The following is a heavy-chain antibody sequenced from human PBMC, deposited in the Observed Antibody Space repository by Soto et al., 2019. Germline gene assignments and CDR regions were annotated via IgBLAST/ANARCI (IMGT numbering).Heavy chain of an antibody. CDR2: IWYDGSNK. CDR1: GFTYSSYG. V-gene: IGHV3-33*01. CDR3: ARDSAWRFDS. J-gene: IGHJ4*02. Sequence: GGSLRLSCAMSGFTYSSYGMHWVRQAPGKGLEWVAVIWYDGSNKYYADSVKGRFIISRDDSKNTLSLQMNSLRAEDTAVYYCARDSAWRFDSWGQGTLVTGSS.